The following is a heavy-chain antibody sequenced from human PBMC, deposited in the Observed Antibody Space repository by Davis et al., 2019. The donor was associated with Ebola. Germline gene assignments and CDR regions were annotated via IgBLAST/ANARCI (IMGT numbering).Heavy chain of an antibody. CDR1: GFTFSNYV. D-gene: IGHD3-16*01. V-gene: IGHV3-23*01. CDR3: ARASLGGDY. CDR2: ISGRGDTT. J-gene: IGHJ4*02. Sequence: LSLTCAASGFTFSNYVMSWVRQAPGRGLEWVSGISGRGDTTYYADSVKGRFTISRDNARNSLYLQMNSLRADDSAVYYCARASLGGDYWGQGSLVTVSS.